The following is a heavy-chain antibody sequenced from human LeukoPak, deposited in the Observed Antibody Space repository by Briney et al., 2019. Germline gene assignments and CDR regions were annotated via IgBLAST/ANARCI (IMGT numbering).Heavy chain of an antibody. D-gene: IGHD3-22*01. J-gene: IGHJ4*02. Sequence: PSQILSLTCTVSGGSISSGDYYWSWIRQPPGKGLEWIGYIYYSGSTYYNPSLKSRVTISVDTSKNQFSLKLSSVTAADTAVYYCATSRYYDSSGYGLWGSYYFDYWGQGTLVTVSS. CDR3: ATSRYYDSSGYGLWGSYYFDY. CDR2: IYYSGST. V-gene: IGHV4-30-4*08. CDR1: GGSISSGDYY.